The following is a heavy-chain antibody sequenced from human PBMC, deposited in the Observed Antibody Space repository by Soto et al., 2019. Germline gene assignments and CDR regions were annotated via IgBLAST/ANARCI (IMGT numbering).Heavy chain of an antibody. D-gene: IGHD2-8*01. CDR1: GYTFTGYY. Sequence: GASVKVSCKASGYTFTGYYMHWVRQAPGQGLEWMGWINPNSGGTNYAQKFQGRVTMTRDTSISTAYMELSRLRSDDTAVYYCARSPLVYAYYYYGMDVWGQGTTVTV. J-gene: IGHJ6*02. V-gene: IGHV1-2*02. CDR2: INPNSGGT. CDR3: ARSPLVYAYYYYGMDV.